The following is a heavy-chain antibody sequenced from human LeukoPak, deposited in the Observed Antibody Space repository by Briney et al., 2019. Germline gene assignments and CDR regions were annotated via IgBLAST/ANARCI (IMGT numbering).Heavy chain of an antibody. CDR2: IAPSDSYT. V-gene: IGHV5-10-1*01. D-gene: IGHD2-2*01. J-gene: IGHJ4*02. CDR3: ARHRECSSSACYPDY. CDR1: GYSFTSHW. Sequence: GEALKISCKGSGYSFTSHWCSWVRQLPGKGLEWMGGIAPSDSYTNYRPSFQGPVTSSADKSISTAYQQSSSLKASDTAMYDCARHRECSSSACYPDYWGQGTLVTVSS.